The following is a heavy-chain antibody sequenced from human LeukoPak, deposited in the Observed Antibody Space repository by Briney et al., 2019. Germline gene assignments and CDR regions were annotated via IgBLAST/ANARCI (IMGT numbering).Heavy chain of an antibody. V-gene: IGHV3-74*01. CDR1: GFTFSSYW. CDR3: ARVRLVRAWFDP. D-gene: IGHD6-19*01. Sequence: PGGSLRFSCAASGFTFSSYWMHWVRQAPGKGLVWVSRINSDGSSTSYADSVKGRFTISRDNAKNTLYLQMNSLRAEDTAVYYCARVRLVRAWFDPWGQGTLVTVSS. J-gene: IGHJ5*02. CDR2: INSDGSST.